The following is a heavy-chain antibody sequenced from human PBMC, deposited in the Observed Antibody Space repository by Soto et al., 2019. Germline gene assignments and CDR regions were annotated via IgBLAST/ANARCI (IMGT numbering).Heavy chain of an antibody. CDR1: GFTFSSDW. Sequence: GESLKISCVASGFTFSSDWMHWVRQAPGKGLVWVSRINTDGSDTNYADSVKGRFTISRDNSKNTLYLQMNSLRAEDTAVYYCAKGVPGIAVAGTGYFQHWGQGTLVTVSS. CDR3: AKGVPGIAVAGTGYFQH. CDR2: INTDGSDT. D-gene: IGHD6-19*01. J-gene: IGHJ1*01. V-gene: IGHV3-74*01.